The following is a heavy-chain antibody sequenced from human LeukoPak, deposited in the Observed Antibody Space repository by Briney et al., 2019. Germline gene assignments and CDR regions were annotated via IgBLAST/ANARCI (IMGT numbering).Heavy chain of an antibody. CDR3: ARDQPALDY. CDR1: GFTFIGYY. V-gene: IGHV1-2*02. Sequence: ASVKVSCKASGFTFIGYYMHWVRQAPGQGLEWMGWINLNTGDTDYAPKFQGRVNMTRDTSITTAYMELSRLRYDDTAVYYCARDQPALDYWGRGTLVTVSS. CDR2: INLNTGDT. J-gene: IGHJ4*02.